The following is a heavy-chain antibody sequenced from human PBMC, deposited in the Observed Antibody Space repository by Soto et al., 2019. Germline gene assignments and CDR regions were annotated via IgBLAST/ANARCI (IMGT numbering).Heavy chain of an antibody. D-gene: IGHD5-12*01. CDR1: GYTFSNYW. CDR2: IYLGDSDT. Sequence: PGESLKISCKGSGYTFSNYWLGWVRQMPGKGLEWMGIIYLGDSDTRYSPSFQGQVTISADKSISTAYLQWSSLKASDTAMYDCARGVGIVATDGMDVWGQGTAVTVSS. CDR3: ARGVGIVATDGMDV. V-gene: IGHV5-51*01. J-gene: IGHJ6*02.